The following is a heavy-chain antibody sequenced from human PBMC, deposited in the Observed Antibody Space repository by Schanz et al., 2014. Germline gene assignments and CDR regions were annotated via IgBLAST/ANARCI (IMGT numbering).Heavy chain of an antibody. CDR3: ASGGYCTNGVCNGGRNWFDP. V-gene: IGHV3-33*01. CDR2: IWYDGSNE. Sequence: QVQLVESGGGVVQPGRSLRLSCAASGFTFSNHGMHWVRQSPGKGLEWVALIWYDGSNEYYADSVKGRFTISRDNAKNLLYLQINSLRAEDTAVYYCASGGYCTNGVCNGGRNWFDPWGQGTLVTVSS. D-gene: IGHD2-8*01. J-gene: IGHJ5*02. CDR1: GFTFSNHG.